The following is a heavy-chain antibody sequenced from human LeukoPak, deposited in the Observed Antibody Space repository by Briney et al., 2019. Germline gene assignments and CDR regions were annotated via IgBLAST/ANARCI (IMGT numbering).Heavy chain of an antibody. V-gene: IGHV4-39*07. CDR2: IYYSGST. Sequence: PSETLSLTCTVSGGSISSSSYYWGWIRQPPGKGLEWIGSIYYSGSTYYNPSLKSRVTISVDTSKNQFSLKLSSVTAADTAVYYCARGITMARGGLDYWGQGTLVTVSS. CDR3: ARGITMARGGLDY. J-gene: IGHJ4*02. D-gene: IGHD3-10*01. CDR1: GGSISSSSYY.